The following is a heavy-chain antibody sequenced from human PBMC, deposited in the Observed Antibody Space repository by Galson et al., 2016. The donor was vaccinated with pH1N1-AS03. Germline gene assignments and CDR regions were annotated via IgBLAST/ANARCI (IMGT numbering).Heavy chain of an antibody. D-gene: IGHD6-13*01. CDR2: ISTSSSSI. Sequence: SLRLSCAASGFPFSGYSMNWVRQAPGKGLEWVSLISTSSSSIYYADSLKGRFTISRDNAKNSLYLQMNSLRVEDTAVYYCARDDSSSWDRYYYYGMDVWGQGTTVTVSS. CDR3: ARDDSSSWDRYYYYGMDV. CDR1: GFPFSGYS. J-gene: IGHJ6*02. V-gene: IGHV3-21*01.